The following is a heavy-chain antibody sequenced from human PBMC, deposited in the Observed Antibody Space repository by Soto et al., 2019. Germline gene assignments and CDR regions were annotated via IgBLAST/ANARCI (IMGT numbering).Heavy chain of an antibody. V-gene: IGHV1-3*01. CDR1: GYTLTIYA. J-gene: IGHJ6*02. D-gene: IGHD2-2*01. Sequence: GASVKVSCKASGYTLTIYAMHWVRQAPGQRLEWMGWINAGNGNTKYSQKFQGRVTITRDTSASTAYMELSSLRSEDTAVYYCARDQGYCSSTSCAWYYYGMDVWGQGTTVTVSS. CDR3: ARDQGYCSSTSCAWYYYGMDV. CDR2: INAGNGNT.